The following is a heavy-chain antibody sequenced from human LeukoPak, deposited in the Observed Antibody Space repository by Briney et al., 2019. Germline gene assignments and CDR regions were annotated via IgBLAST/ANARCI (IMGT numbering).Heavy chain of an antibody. V-gene: IGHV3-48*01. J-gene: IGHJ6*02. CDR3: ARDLDTYYGMDV. D-gene: IGHD5-18*01. CDR1: GFTFSTYS. Sequence: GGSLRLSCAASGFTFSTYSMNWVRHAPGKGLEWVSYISSRSSTIYYVDSVKGRFTISRDNAKNSLYLQMNSLRAEDTAVYYCARDLDTYYGMDVWGQGTTVTVSS. CDR2: ISSRSSTI.